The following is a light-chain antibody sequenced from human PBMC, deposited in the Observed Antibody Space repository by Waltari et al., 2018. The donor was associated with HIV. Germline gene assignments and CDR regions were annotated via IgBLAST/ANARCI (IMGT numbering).Light chain of an antibody. CDR2: DDS. CDR1: NIGSKS. CDR3: QVWDSSSVV. V-gene: IGLV3-21*02. Sequence: SYVLTPPPSVSVAPGQTARITCGGHNIGSKSLPWYQQKPGQAPVLFVYDDSDRPSGIPERFSGSNSGNTATLTISRVEAGDEADYYCQVWDSSSVVFGGGTKLTVL. J-gene: IGLJ2*01.